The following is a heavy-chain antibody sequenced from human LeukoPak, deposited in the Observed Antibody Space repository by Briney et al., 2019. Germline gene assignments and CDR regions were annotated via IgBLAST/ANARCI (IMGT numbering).Heavy chain of an antibody. J-gene: IGHJ6*02. Sequence: ASVTVSCKASGYTFTSYGISWVRQAPGQGLEWMGWISAYNGNTNYAQKLQGRVTMTTDTSTSTAYMELRSLRSDDTAVYHCARSYSSSWYSGYYYYGMDVWGQGTTVTVSS. CDR1: GYTFTSYG. D-gene: IGHD6-13*01. CDR2: ISAYNGNT. V-gene: IGHV1-18*01. CDR3: ARSYSSSWYSGYYYYGMDV.